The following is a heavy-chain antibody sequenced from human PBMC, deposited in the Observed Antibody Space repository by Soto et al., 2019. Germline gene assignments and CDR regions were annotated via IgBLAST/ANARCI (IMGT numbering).Heavy chain of an antibody. CDR2: IYSGGSA. V-gene: IGHV3-66*01. CDR3: ARGYRIIDY. CDR1: GFTVSSNY. D-gene: IGHD3-16*02. J-gene: IGHJ4*02. Sequence: GSLRLSGAASGFTVSSNYMSWVRQAPGKGLEWVSVIYSGGSAYYADSVKGRFTISRDNSKNTLYLQMSSLRDEDTAVYHCARGYRIIDYWGQGTLVTVS.